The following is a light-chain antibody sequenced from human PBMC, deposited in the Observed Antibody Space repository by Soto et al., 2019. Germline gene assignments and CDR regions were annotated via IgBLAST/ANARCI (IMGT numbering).Light chain of an antibody. CDR3: SSFADTNNSV. Sequence: QSVLTQPASVSGSPGQSITISCTGTNSDIGSYNLVSWYQHHPGKAPKVMIYEGNKRPSGISDRFSGSRSGNTASLTISGLQAEDEADYYCSSFADTNNSVFGRGTKVTVL. V-gene: IGLV2-23*01. J-gene: IGLJ1*01. CDR1: NSDIGSYNL. CDR2: EGN.